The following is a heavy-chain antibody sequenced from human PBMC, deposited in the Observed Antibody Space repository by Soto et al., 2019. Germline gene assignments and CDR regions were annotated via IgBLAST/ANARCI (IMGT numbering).Heavy chain of an antibody. V-gene: IGHV1-69*12. CDR3: ARVTRPYCSGGSCYGAFDI. CDR2: IIPIFGTA. J-gene: IGHJ3*02. CDR1: GGTFSSYA. Sequence: QVQLVQSGAEVKKPGSSVKVSCKASGGTFSSYAISWVRQAPGQGLEWMGGIIPIFGTANYAQKFQGRVTITADESTSTAYMGLSSLRSEDTAVYYCARVTRPYCSGGSCYGAFDIWGQGTMVTVSS. D-gene: IGHD2-15*01.